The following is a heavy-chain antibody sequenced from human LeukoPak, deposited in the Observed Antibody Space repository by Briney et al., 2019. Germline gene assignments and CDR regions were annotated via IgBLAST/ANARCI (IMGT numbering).Heavy chain of an antibody. Sequence: PSETLSLTCTVSGGSVITRSNYWGWLRQPPGKGLEWIGNIYYSGGSYYNPSLKSRVTISVDTSKNQFSLKLSSVTAADTAVYYCARHDYTYDYPDAFDIWGQGTMVTVSS. D-gene: IGHD3-3*01. J-gene: IGHJ3*02. V-gene: IGHV4-39*01. CDR1: GGSVITRSNY. CDR3: ARHDYTYDYPDAFDI. CDR2: IYYSGGS.